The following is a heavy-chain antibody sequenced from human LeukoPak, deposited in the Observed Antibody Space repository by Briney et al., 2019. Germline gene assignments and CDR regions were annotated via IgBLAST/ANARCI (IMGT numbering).Heavy chain of an antibody. Sequence: SETLSLTCTVSGGSISSYYWSWIRQPPGKGLEWIGYIYYSGSTNYNPSLKSRVTISVDTSKNQFSLKLSSVTAADTAVYYCARRGAICSGGSCYSGFVDYWGQGTLVIVSS. D-gene: IGHD2-15*01. CDR2: IYYSGST. CDR1: GGSISSYY. V-gene: IGHV4-59*08. CDR3: ARRGAICSGGSCYSGFVDY. J-gene: IGHJ4*02.